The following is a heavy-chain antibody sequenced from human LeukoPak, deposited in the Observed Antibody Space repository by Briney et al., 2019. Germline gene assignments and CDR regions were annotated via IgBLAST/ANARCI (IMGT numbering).Heavy chain of an antibody. Sequence: RSGGSLRLSCAASGFTFSSYAMSWVRQAPGKGLEWVSAISGGGGSTYYADSVKGRFTISRDNSKNTLYLQMNSLRAEDTAVYYCAKDQYYYDTSGYHFDYLGQGTLVTVSS. CDR1: GFTFSSYA. CDR3: AKDQYYYDTSGYHFDY. J-gene: IGHJ4*02. D-gene: IGHD3-22*01. V-gene: IGHV3-23*01. CDR2: ISGGGGST.